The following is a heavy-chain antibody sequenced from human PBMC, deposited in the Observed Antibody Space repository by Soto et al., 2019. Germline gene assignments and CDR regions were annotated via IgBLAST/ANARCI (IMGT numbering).Heavy chain of an antibody. D-gene: IGHD3-3*01. CDR2: INPATGAA. Sequence: QLHLVQSGAVVKKPGASVTVSCSASGYPVTAYYMHWVRQAPGRGLEWMGGINPATGAAKYTQTWQGRVHLCRDTDASTLFMELTGPTSGDKTVFYCARGGGVGVAGSAAFGMWGQGTLVTVSS. V-gene: IGHV1-2*02. CDR1: GYPVTAYY. CDR3: ARGGGVGVAGSAAFGM. J-gene: IGHJ3*02.